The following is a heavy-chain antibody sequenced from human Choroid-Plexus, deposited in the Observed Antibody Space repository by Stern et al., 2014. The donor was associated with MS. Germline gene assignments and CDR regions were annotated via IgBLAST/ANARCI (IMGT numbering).Heavy chain of an antibody. CDR3: AKDRQWSTYFFDY. D-gene: IGHD2-15*01. V-gene: IGHV3-30*18. J-gene: IGHJ4*02. Sequence: MQLVESGGGVAQPGRTLILSCAASGFTFSNFGMHWVRQAPGKGLEWVGLISYDGSDKYYADSVKGRFTIFRANSKNTLYMHMNSLRAEDTAVYYCAKDRQWSTYFFDYWGQGSLVTVSS. CDR1: GFTFSNFG. CDR2: ISYDGSDK.